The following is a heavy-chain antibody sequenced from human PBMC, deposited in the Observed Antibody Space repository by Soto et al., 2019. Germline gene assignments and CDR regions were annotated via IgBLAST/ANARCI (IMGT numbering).Heavy chain of an antibody. J-gene: IGHJ4*02. CDR1: GFTFSSYA. D-gene: IGHD3-22*01. Sequence: QVQLVESGGGVVQPGRSLRLSCAASGFTFSSYAMHWVRQAPGKGLEWVAGIGYDGSNKYDADSVKGRFPISRDNSKNTLYLQMNSPSTEDTAVYFCARDRPTYYYDSCGYADYWGQSTLVTVSS. V-gene: IGHV3-30-3*01. CDR2: IGYDGSNK. CDR3: ARDRPTYYYDSCGYADY.